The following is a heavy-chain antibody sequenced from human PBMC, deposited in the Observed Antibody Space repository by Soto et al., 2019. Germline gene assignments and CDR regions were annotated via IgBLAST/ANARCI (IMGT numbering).Heavy chain of an antibody. CDR1: GGSISSYY. V-gene: IGHV4-59*01. CDR3: AREDPIWYDREKRAFDI. Sequence: KTSETLSLTCTVSGGSISSYYWSWIRQPPGKGLEWIGYIYYSGSTNYNPSLKSRVTISVDTSKNQFSLKLSSVTAADTAVYYCAREDPIWYDREKRAFDIWGQGTMVTVSS. J-gene: IGHJ3*02. D-gene: IGHD3-22*01. CDR2: IYYSGST.